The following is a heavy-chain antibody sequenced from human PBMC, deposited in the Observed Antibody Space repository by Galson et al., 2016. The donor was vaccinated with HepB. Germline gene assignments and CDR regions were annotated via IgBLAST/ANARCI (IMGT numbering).Heavy chain of an antibody. J-gene: IGHJ4*02. CDR1: GYTFASYG. CDR3: ARDWLVAVFDY. V-gene: IGHV1-18*01. CDR2: ISAYNGNT. D-gene: IGHD6-19*01. Sequence: SVKLSCKASGYTFASYGISWVRQAPGQGLEWMGGISAYNGNTNYAQKLQGRVTMTTDTSTSTAYMELRSLRSDDTAVYYCARDWLVAVFDYWGQGTLVTVSS.